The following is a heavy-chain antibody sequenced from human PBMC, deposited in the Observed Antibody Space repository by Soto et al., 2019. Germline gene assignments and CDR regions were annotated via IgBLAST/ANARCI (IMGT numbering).Heavy chain of an antibody. D-gene: IGHD5-18*01. CDR2: VHPNGNT. CDR3: AGCKASEYRFGHRNFFYYCLDV. Sequence: SESLSLTCAVFSASLGDHYSAWVRQSPDKGLEWIGEVHPNGNTDYNPSLKTGLTLSLDTSKNQLSMNEAAVTAADTAVYFCAGCKASEYRFGHRNFFYYCLDVWGQGTPVTVSS. CDR1: SASLGDHY. J-gene: IGHJ6*02. V-gene: IGHV4-34*01.